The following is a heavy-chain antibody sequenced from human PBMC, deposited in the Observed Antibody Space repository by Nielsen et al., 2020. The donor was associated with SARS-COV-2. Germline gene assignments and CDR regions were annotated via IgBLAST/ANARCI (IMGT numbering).Heavy chain of an antibody. CDR2: INPSGGST. Sequence: ASVTVSCKASGYTLTSYYMHRVRQAPRQGIEWLGIINPSGGSTSYAQKFQGRVTMNRDPSTSTVYMELSSLGSEDTAVYYCARDIDYGDFVSLGYWGQGTLVTVSS. J-gene: IGHJ4*02. V-gene: IGHV1-46*01. D-gene: IGHD4-17*01. CDR3: ARDIDYGDFVSLGY. CDR1: GYTLTSYY.